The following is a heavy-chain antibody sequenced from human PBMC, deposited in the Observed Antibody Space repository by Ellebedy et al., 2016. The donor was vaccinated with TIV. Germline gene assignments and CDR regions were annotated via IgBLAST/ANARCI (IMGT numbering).Heavy chain of an antibody. J-gene: IGHJ4*02. CDR1: GYTFTSYY. Sequence: AASVKVSCKASGYTFTSYYMHWVRQAPGQGLEWMGIIIPSGGDTSSAQKFQGRITITRDTSTSTFYMELSSLRSEDTAVYYCARRGVCSGSSCYYDYWGQGTLVTVSS. CDR3: ARRGVCSGSSCYYDY. V-gene: IGHV1-46*01. CDR2: IIPSGGDT. D-gene: IGHD2-15*01.